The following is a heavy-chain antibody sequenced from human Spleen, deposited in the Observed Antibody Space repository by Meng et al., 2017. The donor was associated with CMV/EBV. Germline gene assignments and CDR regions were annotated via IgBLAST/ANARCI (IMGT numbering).Heavy chain of an antibody. J-gene: IGHJ5*02. V-gene: IGHV1-2*02. Sequence: SGYTFNGYYMHWVRQAPGQGLEWMGWINPNSGGTNYAQKFQGRVTMTRDTSISTAYMELSRLRSDDTAVYYCARVLYYSNYDWFDPWGQGTLVTVSS. CDR1: GYTFNGYY. CDR3: ARVLYYSNYDWFDP. D-gene: IGHD4-11*01. CDR2: INPNSGGT.